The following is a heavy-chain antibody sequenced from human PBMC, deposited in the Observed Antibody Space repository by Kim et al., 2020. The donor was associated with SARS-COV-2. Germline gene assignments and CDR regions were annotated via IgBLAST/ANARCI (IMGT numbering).Heavy chain of an antibody. J-gene: IGHJ6*02. CDR1: GYTFTSYG. D-gene: IGHD6-6*01. V-gene: IGHV1-18*01. CDR3: ARGAERQLVLGSYYYYYGMDV. Sequence: ASVKVSCKASGYTFTSYGISWVRQAPGQGLEWMGWISAYNGNTNYAQKLQGRVTMTTDTSTSTAYMELRSLRSDDTAVYYCARGAERQLVLGSYYYYYGMDVCGQGTTVTVSS. CDR2: ISAYNGNT.